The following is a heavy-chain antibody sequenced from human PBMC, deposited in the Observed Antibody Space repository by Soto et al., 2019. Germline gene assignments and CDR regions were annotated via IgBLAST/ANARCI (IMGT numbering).Heavy chain of an antibody. CDR3: ARCITGTIYCDY. V-gene: IGHV1-69*12. J-gene: IGHJ4*02. Sequence: QVQLVQSGAAVKKPGSSVKVSCKASGGTFSSYAISWVRQAPGQGLEWMGGIIPIFGTANYAQKFQGRVTMSADESTSTAYMALISLRYEDTAVYYCARCITGTIYCDYWGQLTLVTVS. CDR1: GGTFSSYA. CDR2: IIPIFGTA. D-gene: IGHD1-7*01.